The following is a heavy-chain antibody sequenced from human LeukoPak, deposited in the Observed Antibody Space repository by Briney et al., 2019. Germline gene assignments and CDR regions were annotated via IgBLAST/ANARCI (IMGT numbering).Heavy chain of an antibody. CDR3: ARAKGVYDFWSGYQLFDP. D-gene: IGHD3-3*01. Sequence: PSETLSLTCIVSAGSISSSYRSWIRQPPGKGLEWIVYIYYSGSTNYNPSLKSRVTISVDTSKSQFSLRLSSVTAADTAVYYRARAKGVYDFWSGYQLFDPWGQGTLVTVSS. J-gene: IGHJ5*02. CDR1: AGSISSSY. V-gene: IGHV4-59*12. CDR2: IYYSGST.